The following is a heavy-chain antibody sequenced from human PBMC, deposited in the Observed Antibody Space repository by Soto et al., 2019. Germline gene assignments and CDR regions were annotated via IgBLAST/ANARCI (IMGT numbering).Heavy chain of an antibody. CDR3: ARGRGTGTTPYDSDY. V-gene: IGHV1-69*02. Sequence: QVQLVQSGAEVKKPGSSVKVSCKASGGTFSSYTISWVRQAPGQGLEWMGRIIPILGIANYAQKFQGRVTITADKSTSTAYMELSSLRSEDTAVYYCARGRGTGTTPYDSDYLGQGTLVTVSS. J-gene: IGHJ4*02. D-gene: IGHD1-7*01. CDR1: GGTFSSYT. CDR2: IIPILGIA.